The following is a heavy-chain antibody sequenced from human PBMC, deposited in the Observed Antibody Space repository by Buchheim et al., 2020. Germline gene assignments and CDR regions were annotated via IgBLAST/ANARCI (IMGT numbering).Heavy chain of an antibody. CDR1: GFTFSNAW. CDR2: IKRKTDGGTT. CDR3: TTEDVYYYYGMDV. V-gene: IGHV3-15*01. Sequence: EVQLVESGGGLVKPGGSLRLSCAASGFTFSNAWMSWVRQAPGKGLEWVGRIKRKTDGGTTDYAAPVKGRFTISRADSKHTLYLQMNSRKTEDTAVYYCTTEDVYYYYGMDVWGQGTT. J-gene: IGHJ6*02.